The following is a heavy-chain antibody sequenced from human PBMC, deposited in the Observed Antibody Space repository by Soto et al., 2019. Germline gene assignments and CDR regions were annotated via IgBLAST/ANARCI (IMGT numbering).Heavy chain of an antibody. Sequence: EAQLLESGGGLVQPGGSLRLSCEASGFDFINNAMAWVRQAPGKGLEWVSTISADISYTYYADAVRGRFTVSRDNSKNSVYLQMNSLRADDTAVYYCANQNTAKRAFDIWGQGTMVTVSS. J-gene: IGHJ3*02. CDR3: ANQNTAKRAFDI. D-gene: IGHD2-21*02. CDR1: GFDFINNA. CDR2: ISADISYT. V-gene: IGHV3-23*01.